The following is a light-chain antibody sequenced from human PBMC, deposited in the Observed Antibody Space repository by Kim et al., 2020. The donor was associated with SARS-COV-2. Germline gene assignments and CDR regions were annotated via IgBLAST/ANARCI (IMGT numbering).Light chain of an antibody. CDR2: SAS. J-gene: IGKJ1*01. V-gene: IGKV3-15*01. Sequence: VSPGERATLSGRASQSVSSNLAWYQQKPGQAPRLLICSASNRATGIPARCSGSGSGTEFTLTISSPQSEDSAVYYCQHDSNWPQTFGQGTKVDIK. CDR1: QSVSSN. CDR3: QHDSNWPQT.